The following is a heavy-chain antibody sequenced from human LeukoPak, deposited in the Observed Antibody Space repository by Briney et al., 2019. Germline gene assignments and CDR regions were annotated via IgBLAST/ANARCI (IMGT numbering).Heavy chain of an antibody. J-gene: IGHJ3*02. CDR3: ATRPGGEWELLTRPTAAFDI. CDR1: GGSFSGYY. Sequence: SETLSLTCAVYGGSFSGYYWSWIRQPPGKGLEWIGEINHSGSTNYNPSLKSRVTISVDTSKNQFSLKLSSVTAADTAVYYCATRPGGEWELLTRPTAAFDIWGQGTMVTVSS. D-gene: IGHD1-26*01. CDR2: INHSGST. V-gene: IGHV4-34*01.